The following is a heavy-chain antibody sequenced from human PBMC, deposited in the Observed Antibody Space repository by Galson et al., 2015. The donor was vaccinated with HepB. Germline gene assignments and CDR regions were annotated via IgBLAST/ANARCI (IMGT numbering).Heavy chain of an antibody. D-gene: IGHD6-19*01. Sequence: SLRLSCAASGFTFSTYAMHWVRQAPGKGLEWVAIISYDGTIKYYGDSVKGRFTISRDNSKNTLYLQMNSLRPDDTAVYSCARETGEYGWYDGSYFDYWGQGTLVTVSS. J-gene: IGHJ4*02. CDR3: ARETGEYGWYDGSYFDY. V-gene: IGHV3-30*03. CDR2: ISYDGTIK. CDR1: GFTFSTYA.